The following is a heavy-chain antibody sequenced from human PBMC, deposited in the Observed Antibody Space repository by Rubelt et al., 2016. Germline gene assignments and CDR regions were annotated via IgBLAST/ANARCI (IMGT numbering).Heavy chain of an antibody. D-gene: IGHD1-20*01. CDR2: INAGNGNT. Sequence: QVQLVQSGAEVKKPGASVKVSCKASGYTFTSYAMHWVRQARGQRLEWMGWINAGNGNTKYSQKFQGRVTVSSAPTKAPDVFPIISGCRHPKDNSPVVLACLITGYHPTSVTVTWY. CDR1: GYTFTSYA. V-gene: IGHV1-3*01. J-gene: IGHJ2*01. CDR3: VLACLITGYHPTSVTVTWY.